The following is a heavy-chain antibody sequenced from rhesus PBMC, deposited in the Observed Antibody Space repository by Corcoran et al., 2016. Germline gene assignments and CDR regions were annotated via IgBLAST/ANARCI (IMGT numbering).Heavy chain of an antibody. D-gene: IGHD6-31*01. Sequence: QVTLKESGPALVKPTQTLTLTCTFSGFSLSTSGMGVGWIRQPSRQTLEWLALIYWDDDKRYSTSLKSRLTISKDTSKNQVVLTMTNMDPVDTATYYCARVGWVAAADPDAFDFWGQGLRVTVSS. CDR3: ARVGWVAAADPDAFDF. V-gene: IGHV2-1*01. CDR2: IYWDDDK. J-gene: IGHJ3*01. CDR1: GFSLSTSGMG.